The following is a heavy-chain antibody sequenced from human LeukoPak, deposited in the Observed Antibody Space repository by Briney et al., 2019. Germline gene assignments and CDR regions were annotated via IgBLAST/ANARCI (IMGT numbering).Heavy chain of an antibody. CDR3: ARDRYYYGSGSYVLEN. CDR1: GASISSYY. Sequence: SETLSLTCTVSGASISSYYWSWIRQPAGKGLEWIGRIYTSGSTNYNPSLKSRVTMSVDTSKNQVSLNVSSVTAADTAVYYCARDRYYYGSGSYVLENWGQGTLVTVSS. CDR2: IYTSGST. D-gene: IGHD3-10*01. V-gene: IGHV4-4*07. J-gene: IGHJ4*02.